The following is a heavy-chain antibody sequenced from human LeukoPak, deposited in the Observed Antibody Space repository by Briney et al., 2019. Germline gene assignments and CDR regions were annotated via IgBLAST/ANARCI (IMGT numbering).Heavy chain of an antibody. V-gene: IGHV1-69*05. CDR2: IIPIFGTA. CDR3: ARAETRYYYDSSGYYGY. J-gene: IGHJ4*02. D-gene: IGHD3-22*01. Sequence: SVKVSCKASGGTFSSYAISWVREAPGQGLEWMGGIIPIFGTANYAQKFQGRVTITTDESTSTAYMELSSLRSEDTAVYYCARAETRYYYDSSGYYGYWGQGTLVTVSS. CDR1: GGTFSSYA.